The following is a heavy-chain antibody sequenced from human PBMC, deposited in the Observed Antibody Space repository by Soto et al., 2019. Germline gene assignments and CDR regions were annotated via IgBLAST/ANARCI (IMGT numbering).Heavy chain of an antibody. CDR1: GFTFSDYW. CDR2: IKQDGNEK. J-gene: IGHJ4*02. CDR3: VQTTGWPGFDF. D-gene: IGHD6-19*01. V-gene: IGHV3-7*03. Sequence: GGSLILSCAVSGFTFSDYWMSWVRQAPGKGLEWVANIKQDGNEKYYVDSVKGRFTISRDNAKNSLFLQVNSLRVEDTAVYYCVQTTGWPGFDFWGQGTLVTVSS.